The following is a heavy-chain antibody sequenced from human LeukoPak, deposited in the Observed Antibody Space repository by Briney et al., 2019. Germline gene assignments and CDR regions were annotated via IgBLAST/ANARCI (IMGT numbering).Heavy chain of an antibody. Sequence: ASVKVSCKASGYTFTSYYMHWVRQAPGQGLEWMGIINPSGGSTSYAQKFQGRVTMTRDTSTSTVYMELSSLRSEDTAVYYCARDAPFKYCSGTSCSGFDYWGQGTLVTVSS. CDR2: INPSGGST. CDR3: ARDAPFKYCSGTSCSGFDY. D-gene: IGHD2-2*01. J-gene: IGHJ4*02. V-gene: IGHV1-46*03. CDR1: GYTFTSYY.